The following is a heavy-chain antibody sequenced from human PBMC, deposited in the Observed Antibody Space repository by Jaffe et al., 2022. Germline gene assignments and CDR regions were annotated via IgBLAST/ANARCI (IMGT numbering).Heavy chain of an antibody. V-gene: IGHV1-69*01. Sequence: QVQLVQSGAEVKKPGSSVKVSCKASGGTFSSYAISWVRQAPGQGLEWMGGIIPIFGTANYAQKFQGRVTITADESTSTAYMELSSLRSEDTAVYYCAIPGPNRLPYQNYYYYMDVWGKGTTVTVSS. CDR1: GGTFSSYA. D-gene: IGHD4-17*01. CDR2: IIPIFGTA. J-gene: IGHJ6*03. CDR3: AIPGPNRLPYQNYYYYMDV.